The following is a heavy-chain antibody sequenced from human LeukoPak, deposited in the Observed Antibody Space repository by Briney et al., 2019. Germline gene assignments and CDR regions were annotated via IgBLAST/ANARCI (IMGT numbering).Heavy chain of an antibody. D-gene: IGHD3-10*01. CDR2: ISSSGSTI. CDR3: ARGQNVLLRFGELGMDV. CDR1: GFAFSSYE. J-gene: IGHJ6*04. Sequence: PGGSLRLSCAASGFAFSSYEMNWVRQAPGKGLEWVSYISSSGSTIYYADSVKGRFTISRDNAKNSLYLQMNSLRAEDTAVYYCARGQNVLLRFGELGMDVWGKGTTVTVSS. V-gene: IGHV3-48*03.